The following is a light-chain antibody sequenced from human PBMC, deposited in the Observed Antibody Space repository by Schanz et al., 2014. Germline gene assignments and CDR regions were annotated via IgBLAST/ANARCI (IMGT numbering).Light chain of an antibody. CDR3: QQYGSSPRT. CDR1: QSVTSTY. V-gene: IGKV3-20*01. CDR2: GAS. Sequence: EIVLTQSPGTLSLSPGQRATLSCRASQSVTSTYVAWYQQKPGQAPRLLIYGASSRASGIPDRFSGSGSWTDITLTSSRQEPEDFAVYYSQQYGSSPRTFGQGTKVEIK. J-gene: IGKJ1*01.